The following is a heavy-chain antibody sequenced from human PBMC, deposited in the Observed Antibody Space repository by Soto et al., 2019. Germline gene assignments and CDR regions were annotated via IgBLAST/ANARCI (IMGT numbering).Heavy chain of an antibody. CDR1: GGTFSSYA. CDR3: ARDGGGRLLGGDCCNDAFDI. V-gene: IGHV1-69*12. D-gene: IGHD2-21*02. J-gene: IGHJ3*02. CDR2: IIPIFGTA. Sequence: QVQLVQSGAEVKKPGSSVKVSCKASGGTFSSYAIIWVRQAPGQGLEWMGGIIPIFGTANYAQKFQGRVTITADESTSTAYMELSSLRSEDTAVYYCARDGGGRLLGGDCCNDAFDIWGQGTTVTVSS.